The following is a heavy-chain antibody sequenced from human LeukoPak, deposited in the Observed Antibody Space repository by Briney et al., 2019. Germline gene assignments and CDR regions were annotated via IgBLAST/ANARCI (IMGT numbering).Heavy chain of an antibody. V-gene: IGHV1-8*01. D-gene: IGHD3-3*01. J-gene: IGHJ4*02. CDR1: GYTFTSYD. Sequence: EASVTVSCKASGYTFTSYDINWVRQATGQGLEWMGWMNPNSGNTGYAQKFQGRVTMTRNTSISTAYMELSSLRSEDTAVYYCARVSGTYYDFWSGYPTYYFDYWGQGTLVTVSS. CDR2: MNPNSGNT. CDR3: ARVSGTYYDFWSGYPTYYFDY.